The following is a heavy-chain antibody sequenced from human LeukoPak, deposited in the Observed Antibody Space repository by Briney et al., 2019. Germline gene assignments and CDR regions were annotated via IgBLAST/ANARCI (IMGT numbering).Heavy chain of an antibody. CDR1: GYSISSGYY. J-gene: IGHJ4*02. V-gene: IGHV4-38-2*01. CDR2: IYHSGST. D-gene: IGHD3-3*01. CDR3: ARLRLRFLEWLLSLPLVDY. Sequence: SETLSLTCAVSGYSISSGYYWGWIRQPPGKGLEWIGSIYHSGSTYYNPSLKSRVTISVDTSKNQFSLKLSSVTAADTAVYYCARLRLRFLEWLLSLPLVDYWGQRTLVTVSS.